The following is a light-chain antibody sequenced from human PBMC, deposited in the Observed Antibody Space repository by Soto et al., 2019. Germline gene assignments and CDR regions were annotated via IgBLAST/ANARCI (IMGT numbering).Light chain of an antibody. CDR3: QSYDSSLSGSVV. V-gene: IGLV1-40*01. CDR1: SSNIGAGYD. Sequence: QSVLTQPPSVSGAPGQRVTISCTGSSSNIGAGYDVHWYQQLPGTAPKLLIYGNSNRPSGVPDRFSGSKSGTSASLAITGLQAEDVADYYCQSYDSSLSGSVVFGGGTKLTV. J-gene: IGLJ2*01. CDR2: GNS.